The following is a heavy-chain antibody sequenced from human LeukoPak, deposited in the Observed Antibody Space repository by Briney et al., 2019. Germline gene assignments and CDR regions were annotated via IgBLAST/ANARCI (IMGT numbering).Heavy chain of an antibody. D-gene: IGHD6-19*01. CDR2: INPNSGGT. Sequence: ASVKVSCKASGHTFTGYYMHWVRQAPGQGLEWMGWINPNSGGTNYAQKFQGRVTMTRDTSISTAYMELSRLRSDDTAVYYCARNERYSSGWYPSGYYYMDVWGKGTTVTVSS. J-gene: IGHJ6*03. CDR3: ARNERYSSGWYPSGYYYMDV. V-gene: IGHV1-2*02. CDR1: GHTFTGYY.